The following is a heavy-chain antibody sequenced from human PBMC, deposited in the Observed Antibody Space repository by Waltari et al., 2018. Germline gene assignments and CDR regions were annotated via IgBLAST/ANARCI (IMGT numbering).Heavy chain of an antibody. CDR1: GYSIRSGYY. CDR2: IYHSGST. D-gene: IGHD1-1*01. V-gene: IGHV4-38-2*01. CDR3: AGHNWNDVVFDY. Sequence: QVQLQESGPGLVKPSETLSLTCAVPGYSIRSGYYWGWTRQPPGKGLEWIGSIYHSGSTYYNPSLKSRVTISVDTSKNQFSLKLSSVTAADTAVYYCAGHNWNDVVFDYWGQGTLVTVSS. J-gene: IGHJ4*02.